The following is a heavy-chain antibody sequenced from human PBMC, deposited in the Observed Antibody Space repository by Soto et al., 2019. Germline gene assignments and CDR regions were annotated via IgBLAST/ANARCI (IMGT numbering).Heavy chain of an antibody. CDR2: INPKSGGT. D-gene: IGHD2-15*01. V-gene: IGHV1-2*04. Sequence: EASVEVSWKASGYTFTGYYMHWAQQAPGQELEGMGWINPKSGGTNDAQKFQGWVTMTRDTSISTAYMELSRLRSDDTAVYYCAREFPHCSGGSCYSNDYYGMDVWGQGTTVHVSS. CDR3: AREFPHCSGGSCYSNDYYGMDV. CDR1: GYTFTGYY. J-gene: IGHJ6*02.